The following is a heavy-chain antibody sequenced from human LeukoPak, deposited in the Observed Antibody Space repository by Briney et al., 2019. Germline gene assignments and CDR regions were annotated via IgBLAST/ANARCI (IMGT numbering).Heavy chain of an antibody. CDR3: ARHRGRADDAFDI. V-gene: IGHV5-51*01. CDR1: GYSFTSYW. Sequence: GESLKISCKGSGYSFTSYWIGWVRQMPGKGLEWMGIIYPGDSDTRYSPSFQGQVTISADKSISTAYLQWSSLKASDTAMYYRARHRGRADDAFDIWGQGTMVTVSS. CDR2: IYPGDSDT. J-gene: IGHJ3*02. D-gene: IGHD1-26*01.